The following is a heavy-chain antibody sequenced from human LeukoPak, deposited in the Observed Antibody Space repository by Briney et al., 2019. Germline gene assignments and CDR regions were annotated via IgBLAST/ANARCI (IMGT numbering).Heavy chain of an antibody. V-gene: IGHV1-69*06. CDR2: IIPIFGTA. CDR3: ARAIGAELPSSGWYGEYYYYYMDV. CDR1: GYTFTNYG. D-gene: IGHD6-19*01. Sequence: AASVKVSCKASGYTFTNYGINWVRQAPGQGLEGMGGIIPIFGTANYAQKFQGRVTITADKSTSTAYMELSSLKSQDTAVYYCARAIGAELPSSGWYGEYYYYYMDVWGKGTTVTVSS. J-gene: IGHJ6*03.